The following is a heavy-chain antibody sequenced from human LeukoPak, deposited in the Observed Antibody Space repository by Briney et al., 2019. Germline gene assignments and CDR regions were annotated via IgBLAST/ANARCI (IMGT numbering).Heavy chain of an antibody. CDR1: GGSISSSSYY. CDR3: ARGAHSSGWPFFDD. Sequence: SETLSLTCTVSGGSISSSSYYWGWIRQPPGKGLEWIRSIYYSGSTYYNPSLKSRVTISVDTSKSQFSLKLSSVTAADTAVYYCARGAHSSGWPFFDDWGQGTLVTVSS. D-gene: IGHD6-19*01. V-gene: IGHV4-39*07. CDR2: IYYSGST. J-gene: IGHJ4*02.